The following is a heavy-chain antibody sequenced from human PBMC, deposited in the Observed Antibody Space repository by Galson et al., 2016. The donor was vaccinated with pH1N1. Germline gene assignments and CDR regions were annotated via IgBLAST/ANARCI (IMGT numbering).Heavy chain of an antibody. CDR3: ARALRPVSIPREAFDI. V-gene: IGHV1-18*01. CDR2: ISPYSGNT. CDR1: GYTFTIYG. J-gene: IGHJ3*02. Sequence: SVKVSCKASGYTFTIYGISWVRQAPGQGLEWMGWISPYSGNTKYAQKVQGRVTMTTEKSTGTSYMELRSLTSDDTAVYFCARALRPVSIPREAFDIWDQGTMVTVSS. D-gene: IGHD2/OR15-2a*01.